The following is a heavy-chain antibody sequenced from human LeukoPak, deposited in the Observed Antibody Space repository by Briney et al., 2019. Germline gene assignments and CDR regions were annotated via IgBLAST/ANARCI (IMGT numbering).Heavy chain of an antibody. J-gene: IGHJ4*02. CDR1: GGSISSYY. V-gene: IGHV4-59*12. D-gene: IGHD3-22*01. CDR2: IYYSGST. CDR3: ARGYYYDSSGYYYFDY. Sequence: SETLSLTCTVSGGSISSYYWSWIRQPPGKGLEWIGYIYYSGSTNYNPSLKSRVTISVVRSKNQFSLKLSSVTAADTAVYYCARGYYYDSSGYYYFDYWGQGTLVTVSS.